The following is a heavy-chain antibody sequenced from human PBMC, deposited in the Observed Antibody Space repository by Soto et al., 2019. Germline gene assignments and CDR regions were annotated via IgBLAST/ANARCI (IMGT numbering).Heavy chain of an antibody. D-gene: IGHD5-18*01. CDR3: ARADTAMATDAFDI. CDR2: IIPIFGTA. CDR1: GGTFSSYA. V-gene: IGHV1-69*13. Sequence: GASVKVSCKASGGTFSSYAISWVRQAPGQGLEWMGGIIPIFGTANYAQKFQGRVTITADESTSTAYMELSSLRSEDTAVYYCARADTAMATDAFDIWGQGTMVTVS. J-gene: IGHJ3*02.